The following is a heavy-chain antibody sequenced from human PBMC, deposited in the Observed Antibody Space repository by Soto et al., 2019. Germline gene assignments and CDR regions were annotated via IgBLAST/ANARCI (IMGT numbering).Heavy chain of an antibody. Sequence: QITLKESGPTLVHPTQPLTLTFTFSGFSLSTSGVGVAWIRQPPGKALEWLALIYCDYDKRYSTSLKSRLTITKDTSNNQVVLTMTDMDPVDTATYSCSRSKRQQLVLIGYFDYWGQGTLVTVAS. CDR2: IYCDYDK. CDR3: SRSKRQQLVLIGYFDY. D-gene: IGHD6-13*01. CDR1: GFSLSTSGVG. J-gene: IGHJ4*02. V-gene: IGHV2-5*02.